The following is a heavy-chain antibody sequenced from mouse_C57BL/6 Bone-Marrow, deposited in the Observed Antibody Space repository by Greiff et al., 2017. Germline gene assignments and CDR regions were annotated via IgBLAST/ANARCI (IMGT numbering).Heavy chain of an antibody. CDR1: GYSITSGYY. D-gene: IGHD2-3*01. Sequence: EVKLMESGPGLVKPSQSLSLTCSVTGYSITSGYYWNWIRQFPGNKLEWMGYISYDGSNNYNPSLKNRISITRDTSKNQFFLKLNSVTTEDTATYYCARDLVYDGYPFAYWGQGTLVTVSA. V-gene: IGHV3-6*01. CDR2: ISYDGSN. J-gene: IGHJ3*01. CDR3: ARDLVYDGYPFAY.